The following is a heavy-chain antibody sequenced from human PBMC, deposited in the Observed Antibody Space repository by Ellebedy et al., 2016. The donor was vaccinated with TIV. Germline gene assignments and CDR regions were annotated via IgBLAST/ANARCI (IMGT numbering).Heavy chain of an antibody. J-gene: IGHJ3*02. CDR3: ARRGDYVKAFDI. V-gene: IGHV3-21*01. Sequence: GESLKISXAASGFTFSSYSMNWVRQAPGKGLEWVSSISSSSSYIYYADSVKGRFTISRDNAKNSLYLQMNSLRAEDTAVYYCARRGDYVKAFDIWGQGTMVTVSS. CDR2: ISSSSSYI. CDR1: GFTFSSYS. D-gene: IGHD4-17*01.